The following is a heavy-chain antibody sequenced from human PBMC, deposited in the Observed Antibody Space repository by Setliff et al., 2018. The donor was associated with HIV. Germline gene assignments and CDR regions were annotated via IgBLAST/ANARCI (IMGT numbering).Heavy chain of an antibody. CDR3: ARGGSITLINYFDP. CDR1: GGIFVHYA. V-gene: IGHV1-69*13. J-gene: IGHJ5*02. D-gene: IGHD3-10*01. Sequence: ASVKVSCKTSGGIFVHYAISWVRQAPGQGLEWMGGIIPFFGTALYAPKFQGRVAITANESTSTAYLELSSLRSEDTGVYYCARGGSITLINYFDPWGQGTLVTVSS. CDR2: IIPFFGTA.